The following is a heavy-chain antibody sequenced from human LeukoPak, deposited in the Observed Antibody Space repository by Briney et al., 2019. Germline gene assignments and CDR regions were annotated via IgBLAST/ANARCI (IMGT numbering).Heavy chain of an antibody. Sequence: GGSLTLSCAASGFTFSSYAMSWVRQAPGKGLEWVSTIIRSGGRTYYADSVKGRFTISRDNSKNTLYLQMNSLRAEDAAVYYCAKTKKGEYYDSGGGVHYYYYGMDVWGQGTTVTVSS. CDR3: AKTKKGEYYDSGGGVHYYYYGMDV. CDR1: GFTFSSYA. J-gene: IGHJ6*02. D-gene: IGHD3-22*01. V-gene: IGHV3-23*01. CDR2: IIRSGGRT.